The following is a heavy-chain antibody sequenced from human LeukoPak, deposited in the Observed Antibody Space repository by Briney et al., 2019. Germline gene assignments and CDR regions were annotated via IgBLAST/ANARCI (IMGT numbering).Heavy chain of an antibody. CDR2: INSDGSST. CDR3: ARADVLRFLEWSSRQGY. CDR1: GFTFSSYW. V-gene: IGHV3-74*01. J-gene: IGHJ4*02. Sequence: PGGSLRLSCAASGFTFSSYWMHWVRQAPGKGLVWVSRINSDGSSTSYADSVKGRFTISRDNAKNTLYLQMNSLRAEDTAVYYCARADVLRFLEWSSRQGYWGQGTLVTVSS. D-gene: IGHD3-3*01.